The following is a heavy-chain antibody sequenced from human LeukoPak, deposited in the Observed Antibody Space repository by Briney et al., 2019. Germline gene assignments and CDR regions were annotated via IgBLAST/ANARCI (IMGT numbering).Heavy chain of an antibody. CDR3: ARERAYRYSGSYSTPRWGAFDI. Sequence: SETLSLTCTVSGGSISSSSYYWGWIRQPPGKGLEWTGSIYYSGSTYYNPSLKSRVTISVDTSKNQFSLKLSSVTAADTAVYYCARERAYRYSGSYSTPRWGAFDIWGQGTMVTVSS. V-gene: IGHV4-39*07. J-gene: IGHJ3*02. CDR2: IYYSGST. CDR1: GGSISSSSYY. D-gene: IGHD1-26*01.